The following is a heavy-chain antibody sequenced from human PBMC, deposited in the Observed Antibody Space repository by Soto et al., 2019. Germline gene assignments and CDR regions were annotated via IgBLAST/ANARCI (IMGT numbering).Heavy chain of an antibody. J-gene: IGHJ6*03. CDR2: IIPILGIA. CDR1: GGTFSSYT. D-gene: IGHD2-2*02. Sequence: QVQLVQSGAEVKKPGSSVKVSCKASGGTFSSYTISWVRQAPGQGLEWMGRIIPILGIANYAQKFQGRVTITADKSTSKAYMELSSLRSEDTAVYYCARGYCSSTSCYKVNYYYYMDVWGKGTTVTVSS. V-gene: IGHV1-69*02. CDR3: ARGYCSSTSCYKVNYYYYMDV.